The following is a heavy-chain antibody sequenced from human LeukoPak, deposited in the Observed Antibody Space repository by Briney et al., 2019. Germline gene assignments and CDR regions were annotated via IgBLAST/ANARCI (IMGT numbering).Heavy chain of an antibody. D-gene: IGHD3-10*02. CDR2: IKQDGSGK. J-gene: IGHJ6*04. CDR1: GFTFSSYW. Sequence: GGSLRPSCAASGFTFSSYWMSWVRQAPGKGLEWVANIKQDGSGKYYVDSVKGRFTISRDNAKNSLYLQMNSLRAEDTAVYYCAELGITMIGGVWGKGTTVTISS. V-gene: IGHV3-7*01. CDR3: AELGITMIGGV.